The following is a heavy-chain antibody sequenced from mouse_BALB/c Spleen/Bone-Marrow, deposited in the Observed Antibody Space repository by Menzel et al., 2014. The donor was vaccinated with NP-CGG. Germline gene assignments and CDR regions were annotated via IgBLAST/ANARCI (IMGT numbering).Heavy chain of an antibody. CDR3: TTGFAY. V-gene: IGHV6-6*02. Sequence: EVQLVESGGGLVQPGGSMKLSCVASGLPFGNYGRNGVGQSPGRGLEGVAEIRLKSNNYATHYAESVKGRFTISRDDSKSSVYLQMNNLRAEDTGIYYCTTGFAYWGQGTLVTVSA. J-gene: IGHJ3*01. CDR1: GLPFGNYG. CDR2: IRLKSNNYAT.